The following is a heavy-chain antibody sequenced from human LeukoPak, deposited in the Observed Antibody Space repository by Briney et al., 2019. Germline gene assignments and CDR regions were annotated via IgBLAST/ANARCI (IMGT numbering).Heavy chain of an antibody. D-gene: IGHD3-22*01. CDR2: IYYSGST. V-gene: IGHV4-30-4*01. CDR1: GGSISSGDYY. CDR3: ASYDSSGYYRPQGAFDI. J-gene: IGHJ3*02. Sequence: PSETLSLTCTVSGGSISSGDYYWSWIRQPPGKGLEWIGYIYYSGSTYYNPSLKSRVTISVDTSKNQFSLKLSSVTAADTAVYYCASYDSSGYYRPQGAFDIWGQGTMVTVSS.